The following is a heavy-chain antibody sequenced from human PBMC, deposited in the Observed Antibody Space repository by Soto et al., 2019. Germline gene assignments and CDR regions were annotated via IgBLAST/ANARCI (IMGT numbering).Heavy chain of an antibody. CDR2: MNPNTGNS. V-gene: IGHV1-8*01. Sequence: ASVKVSWKASGYTFTSYDIYCVRQATGQGLEWMGWMNPNTGNSGYAQKFQGRVTMTSDTSISTAHMELSSLRSEDTAVYYCARRAETNGWNGFGADKYYFDFWGQGTLVTVSS. CDR1: GYTFTSYD. J-gene: IGHJ4*02. CDR3: ARRAETNGWNGFGADKYYFDF. D-gene: IGHD1-1*01.